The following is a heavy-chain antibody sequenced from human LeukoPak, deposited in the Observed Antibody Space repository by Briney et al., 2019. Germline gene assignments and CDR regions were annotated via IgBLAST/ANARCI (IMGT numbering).Heavy chain of an antibody. CDR3: AKDLFRAGGLLDFDF. V-gene: IGHV3-48*02. CDR2: ISSSSSTI. J-gene: IGHJ4*02. Sequence: GGSLRLSCAASGFTFSSYSMNWVRQAPGKGLEWVSYISSSSSTIYYADSVKGRFTISRDNAKNSLYLQMNSLRDEDTAVYYCAKDLFRAGGLLDFDFWGRGTLVTVSS. CDR1: GFTFSSYS. D-gene: IGHD3-10*01.